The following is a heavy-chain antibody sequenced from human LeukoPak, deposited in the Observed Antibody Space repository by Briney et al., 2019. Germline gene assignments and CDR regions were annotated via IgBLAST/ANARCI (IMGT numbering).Heavy chain of an antibody. CDR1: GFNFSTYN. CDR3: VRESIGFDY. Sequence: GGSLRLSCAASGFNFSTYNVNWVRQAPGKGLDWVSYISSSSRTRYYADSVKDRFTISRDNAKDSLYLQMNSLRAEDTAVYYCVRESIGFDYWGQGTLVTVSS. J-gene: IGHJ4*02. D-gene: IGHD2-15*01. V-gene: IGHV3-48*04. CDR2: ISSSSRTR.